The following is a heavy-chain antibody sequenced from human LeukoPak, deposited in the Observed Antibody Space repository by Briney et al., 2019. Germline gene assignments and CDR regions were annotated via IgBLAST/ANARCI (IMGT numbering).Heavy chain of an antibody. Sequence: ASVKVSCKASGYTFSGHYFHWVRQAPGQGLEWIGWINIKTGATNYAQKFQGRVTLTRDTSINTAYMELNSLKSDDTAVFYCARGVPLDYGSGSRQRDYWGQGTLVTVSS. V-gene: IGHV1-2*02. J-gene: IGHJ4*02. CDR3: ARGVPLDYGSGSRQRDY. CDR1: GYTFSGHY. CDR2: INIKTGAT. D-gene: IGHD3-10*01.